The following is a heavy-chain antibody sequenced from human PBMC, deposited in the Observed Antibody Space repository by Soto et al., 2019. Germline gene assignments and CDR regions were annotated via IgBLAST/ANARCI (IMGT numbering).Heavy chain of an antibody. D-gene: IGHD6-13*01. Sequence: PGGSLRLSCAASGFTFSSYGMHWVRQAPGKGLEWVAVISYDGSNKYYADSVKGRFTISRDNSKNTLYLQMNSLRAEDTAVYYCAKSHPNYSSSWYLVRYYYYGMDVWGQGTTVTVSS. CDR1: GFTFSSYG. J-gene: IGHJ6*02. CDR3: AKSHPNYSSSWYLVRYYYYGMDV. V-gene: IGHV3-30*18. CDR2: ISYDGSNK.